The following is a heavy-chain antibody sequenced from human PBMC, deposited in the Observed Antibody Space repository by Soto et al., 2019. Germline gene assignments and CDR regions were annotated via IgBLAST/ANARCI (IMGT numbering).Heavy chain of an antibody. V-gene: IGHV1-69*02. J-gene: IGHJ4*02. CDR2: ILPILNLA. CDR1: GGTFHSHT. CDR3: ATYYGDYYAAKEIYY. D-gene: IGHD2-21*01. Sequence: QVQLEQSGAEVKKPGSSVNVSCKTSGGTFHSHTITWVRQAHGQGLEWMGRILPILNLATYAQKFQGRLTITTDTSTTTVYMLLSSLTTKDAAVYYCATYYGDYYAAKEIYYWGQGSLVTVSS.